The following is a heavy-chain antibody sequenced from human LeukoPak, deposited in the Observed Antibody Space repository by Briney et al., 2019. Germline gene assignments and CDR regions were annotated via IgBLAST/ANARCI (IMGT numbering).Heavy chain of an antibody. J-gene: IGHJ4*02. V-gene: IGHV3-7*03. Sequence: GGSLRLSCAASGFTFSSYWMNWARQAPGKGLEWVASINHNGNVNYYVDSVKGRFTVSRDNAKNSLYLQMNSLRAEDTAVYYCARDLDHYESVGYYGYWGQGTLVTVSS. CDR2: INHNGNVN. CDR1: GFTFSSYW. CDR3: ARDLDHYESVGYYGY. D-gene: IGHD3-22*01.